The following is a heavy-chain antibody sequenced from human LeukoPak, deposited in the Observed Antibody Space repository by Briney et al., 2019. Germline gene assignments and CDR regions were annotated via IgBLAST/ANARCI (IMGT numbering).Heavy chain of an antibody. J-gene: IGHJ6*02. D-gene: IGHD3-3*01. Sequence: PSETLSLTCTVSGGSISSYYWSWIRQPPGKRLEWIGYLYYGGSTIYNPSLKSRVTISVDTSKNQFSLKLTSVTAADTAVYYCARGTIFGVVMDVWGQGTTVTVSS. V-gene: IGHV4-59*01. CDR1: GGSISSYY. CDR2: LYYGGST. CDR3: ARGTIFGVVMDV.